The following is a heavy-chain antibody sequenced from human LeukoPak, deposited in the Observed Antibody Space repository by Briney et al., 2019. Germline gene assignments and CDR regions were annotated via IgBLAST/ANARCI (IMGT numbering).Heavy chain of an antibody. D-gene: IGHD3-22*01. Sequence: GGSLRLSCAASGFTFSSYAMSWVRQAPGKGLEWVSGLSNSGDSRYYADSVQGRFTISIDNSKHTLHLQMNSLRAEDTAVYYCAKGTMIVVLDCYWGQGTLVTVSS. CDR3: AKGTMIVVLDCY. CDR2: LSNSGDSR. CDR1: GFTFSSYA. J-gene: IGHJ4*02. V-gene: IGHV3-23*01.